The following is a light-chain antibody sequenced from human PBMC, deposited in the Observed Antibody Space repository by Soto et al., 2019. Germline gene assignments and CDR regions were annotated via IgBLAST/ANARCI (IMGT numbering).Light chain of an antibody. Sequence: EIVLTQSPGTLSLSPGEGATLSCRASQSVSSNYVAWYQQKPGQAPRLLIYGASSRATSIPDRFSGSGSGTDFPLTISRLDPEDFAVYYWQQYGRSPYTFGQGTKLEIK. J-gene: IGKJ2*01. CDR1: QSVSSNY. V-gene: IGKV3-20*01. CDR2: GAS. CDR3: QQYGRSPYT.